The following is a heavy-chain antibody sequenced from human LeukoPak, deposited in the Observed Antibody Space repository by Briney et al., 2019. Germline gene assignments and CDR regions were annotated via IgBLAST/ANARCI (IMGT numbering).Heavy chain of an antibody. J-gene: IGHJ5*02. D-gene: IGHD2-2*01. CDR1: GGSISSYY. V-gene: IGHV4-59*08. Sequence: SETLSLTCTVSGGSISSYYWSWIRQPPGKGLEWIGYVYYSGSTNYNPSLKSRVTISVDTSKNQFSLKLSSVTAADTAVYYCATQDIVVVPAAKEPYNWFDPWGQGTLVTVSS. CDR3: ATQDIVVVPAAKEPYNWFDP. CDR2: VYYSGST.